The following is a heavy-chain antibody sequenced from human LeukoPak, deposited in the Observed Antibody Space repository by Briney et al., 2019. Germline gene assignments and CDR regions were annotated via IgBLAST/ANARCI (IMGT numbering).Heavy chain of an antibody. V-gene: IGHV4-4*07. J-gene: IGHJ3*02. D-gene: IGHD6-13*01. Sequence: SETLSLICTVSGGSISSYYWSWIRQPAGKGLEWIGRIYSSGSTNYNPSLKSRVTMSVDRSKNQFSLKLSSVTAADTAMYYCARIGSSSWPPYEAFDIWGQGTMVTVSS. CDR2: IYSSGST. CDR3: ARIGSSSWPPYEAFDI. CDR1: GGSISSYY.